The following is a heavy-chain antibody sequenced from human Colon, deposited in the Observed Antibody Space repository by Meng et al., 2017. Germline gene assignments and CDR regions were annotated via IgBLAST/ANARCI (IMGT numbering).Heavy chain of an antibody. D-gene: IGHD3-22*01. J-gene: IGHJ2*01. CDR3: AKDRDGSGSYYFYFDL. Sequence: GESLKISCAASGFTFSSYAMSWVRQAPGKGLEWVSAISGSGGGTYYADSVKGRFTISRDNSKNTLYLQLNSLRAEDTAVYYCAKDRDGSGSYYFYFDLWGRGTLVTVSS. CDR2: ISGSGGGT. V-gene: IGHV3-23*01. CDR1: GFTFSSYA.